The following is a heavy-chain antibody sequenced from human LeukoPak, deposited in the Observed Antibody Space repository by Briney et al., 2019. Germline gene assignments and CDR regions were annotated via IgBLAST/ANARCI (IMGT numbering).Heavy chain of an antibody. J-gene: IGHJ4*02. V-gene: IGHV3-21*01. CDR2: ISNSSSYI. CDR1: GFTFNNYS. D-gene: IGHD6-19*01. CDR3: ARVQRGIAVALDY. Sequence: GGSLRLSCAASGFTFNNYSMNWVRQAPGKGLEWVSSISNSSSYIYYADSVKGRFTMSRDNVKNLLYLQMNSLRAEDTAVYYCARVQRGIAVALDYWGQGTLATVSS.